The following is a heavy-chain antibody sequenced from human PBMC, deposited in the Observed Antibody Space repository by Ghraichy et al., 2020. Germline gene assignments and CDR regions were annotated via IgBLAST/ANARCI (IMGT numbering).Heavy chain of an antibody. D-gene: IGHD2-2*02. J-gene: IGHJ3*02. CDR2: IIPIFGTA. V-gene: IGHV1-69*01. CDR1: GGTFSSYA. Sequence: VKVSCKASGGTFSSYAISWVRQAPGQGLEWMGGIIPIFGTANYAQKFQGRVTITADESTSTAYMELSSLRSEDTAVYYCARGELVVPAAIRGAGAFDIWGQGTMVTVSS. CDR3: ARGELVVPAAIRGAGAFDI.